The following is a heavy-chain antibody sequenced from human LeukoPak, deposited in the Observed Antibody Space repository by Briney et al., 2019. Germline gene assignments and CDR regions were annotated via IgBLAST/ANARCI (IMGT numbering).Heavy chain of an antibody. V-gene: IGHV1-18*04. D-gene: IGHD6-19*01. CDR2: ISAYNGNT. CDR3: ARALAVAGTDY. Sequence: ASVKVSCKASGYTFTNYYIHWVRQAPGQGLEWMGWISAYNGNTNYAQKLQGRVTMTTDTSTSTAYMELRSLRSDDTAVYYCARALAVAGTDYWGQGTLVTVSS. CDR1: GYTFTNYY. J-gene: IGHJ4*02.